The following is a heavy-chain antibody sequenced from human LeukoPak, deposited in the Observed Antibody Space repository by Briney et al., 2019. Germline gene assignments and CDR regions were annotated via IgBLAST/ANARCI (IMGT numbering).Heavy chain of an antibody. CDR1: GFTFSSYW. CDR2: INHNGNVN. J-gene: IGHJ6*02. D-gene: IGHD3-16*01. Sequence: SGGSLRLSCAASGFTFSSYWMNWARQAPGKGLEWVASINHNGNVNYYVDSVKGRFTISRDNAKNSLYLQMSDLRAVDTAVYFCARGGGLDVWGQGATVTVSS. CDR3: ARGGGLDV. V-gene: IGHV3-7*03.